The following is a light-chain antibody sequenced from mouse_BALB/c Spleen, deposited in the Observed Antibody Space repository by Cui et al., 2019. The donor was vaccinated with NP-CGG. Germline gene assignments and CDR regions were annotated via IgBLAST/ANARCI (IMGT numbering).Light chain of an antibody. Sequence: QPLVPQDSPLTQSPGETVTLTCRSSTGAVTTSNYANWVQEKPDHLFTGLIGGTNNRAPGVPARFSGSLIGDKAALTITGAQTEDEAIYFCALWYSNHWVFGGGTKLTVL. CDR3: ALWYSNHWV. CDR2: GTN. V-gene: IGLV1*01. CDR1: TGAVTTSNY. J-gene: IGLJ1*01.